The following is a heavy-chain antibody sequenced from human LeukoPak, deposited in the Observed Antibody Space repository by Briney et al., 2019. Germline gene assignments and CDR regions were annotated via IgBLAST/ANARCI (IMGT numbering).Heavy chain of an antibody. Sequence: GGSLRLSCAASGFTFSSYSMNWVRQAPGKGLEWVSSISSSSSYIYYADSAKGRFTISRDNAKNSLYLQMNSLRAEDTAVYYCALIEENWSGYHIDYWGQGTLVTVSS. D-gene: IGHD3-3*01. CDR1: GFTFSSYS. J-gene: IGHJ4*02. CDR2: ISSSSSYI. V-gene: IGHV3-21*01. CDR3: ALIEENWSGYHIDY.